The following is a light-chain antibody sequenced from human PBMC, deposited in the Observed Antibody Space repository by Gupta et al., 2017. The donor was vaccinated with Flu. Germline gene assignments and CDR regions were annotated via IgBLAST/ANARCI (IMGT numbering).Light chain of an antibody. CDR1: SSSIGAGYD. CDR3: QSYDSSLSGSGV. V-gene: IGLV1-40*01. J-gene: IGLJ2*01. CDR2: GNS. Sequence: QSVLPQPPSVSGAPGQRVTISCTVSSSSIGAGYDVHWYQQLPGTAPKHLIYGNSNRPSGVPDRFSGSKSGTSASLAITGLQAEDEADYYCQSYDSSLSGSGVFGGGTKLTVL.